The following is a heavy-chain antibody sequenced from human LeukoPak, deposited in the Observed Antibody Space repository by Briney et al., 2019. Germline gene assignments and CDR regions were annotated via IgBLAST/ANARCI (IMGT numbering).Heavy chain of an antibody. CDR1: GFTFSSYW. J-gene: IGHJ4*02. CDR3: AKDRALTNYYDSSGYLDY. Sequence: GGSLRLSCVASGFTFSSYWMHWVRHVPGKGLVWVSHINNDGSDTTYADSVKGRFSTSRDNAKSTLYLQMNSLRAEDTAVYYCAKDRALTNYYDSSGYLDYWGQGTLVTVSS. D-gene: IGHD3-22*01. V-gene: IGHV3-74*01. CDR2: INNDGSDT.